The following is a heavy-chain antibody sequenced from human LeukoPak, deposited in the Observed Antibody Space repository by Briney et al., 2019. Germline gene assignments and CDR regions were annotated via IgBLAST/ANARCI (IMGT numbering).Heavy chain of an antibody. CDR2: IYYSGST. CDR3: ARDIRYSSSWGWFDP. CDR1: GGSISSYY. V-gene: IGHV4-59*01. J-gene: IGHJ5*02. D-gene: IGHD6-13*01. Sequence: SETLSLTCTVSGGSISSYYWSWIRQPPGKGLEWIGYIYYSGSTNYNPSLKSRVTISVDTSKNQFSLKLSSVTAADTAVYYCARDIRYSSSWGWFDPWGQGTLVTVSS.